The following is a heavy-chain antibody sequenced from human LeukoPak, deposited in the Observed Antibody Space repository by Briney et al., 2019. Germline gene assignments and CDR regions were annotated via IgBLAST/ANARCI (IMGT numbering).Heavy chain of an antibody. J-gene: IGHJ5*02. V-gene: IGHV3-30*02. D-gene: IGHD3-10*01. CDR3: ARDGWFGDYNWFDP. Sequence: GGSLRLSCAASGFIFTDYGMHWVRQALGKGLEWLTFIRYDGSDKYYADSVKGRFTISRDNAKNSLYLQMNSLRAEDTAMYYCARDGWFGDYNWFDPWGQGTLVTVSS. CDR2: IRYDGSDK. CDR1: GFIFTDYG.